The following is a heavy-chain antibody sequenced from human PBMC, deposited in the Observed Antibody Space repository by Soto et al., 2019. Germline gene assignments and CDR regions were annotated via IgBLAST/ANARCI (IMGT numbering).Heavy chain of an antibody. V-gene: IGHV1-24*01. Sequence: ASVKVFCKVSGYTLTELSMHWVRQAPGKGLEWMGGFDPEDGETIYAQKFQGRVTMTEDTSTDTAYMELSSLRSEDTAVYYCATANYYYDSSGYPALFDYWGQGTLVTVSS. J-gene: IGHJ4*02. CDR1: GYTLTELS. CDR2: FDPEDGET. D-gene: IGHD3-22*01. CDR3: ATANYYYDSSGYPALFDY.